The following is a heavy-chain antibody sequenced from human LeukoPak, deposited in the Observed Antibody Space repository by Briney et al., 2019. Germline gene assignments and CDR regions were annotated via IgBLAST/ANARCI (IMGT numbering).Heavy chain of an antibody. D-gene: IGHD6-13*01. Sequence: SETLSLTCTVSGGSVSNSSYYWSWIRQPPEKGLEWIGYIYYSGSTNYNPSLKSRVTISVDTSKNQFSLNLSSVTAADTAVYYCASVGSRWSWLDAWGQGTLVTASS. CDR2: IYYSGST. V-gene: IGHV4-61*01. J-gene: IGHJ5*02. CDR1: GGSVSNSSYY. CDR3: ASVGSRWSWLDA.